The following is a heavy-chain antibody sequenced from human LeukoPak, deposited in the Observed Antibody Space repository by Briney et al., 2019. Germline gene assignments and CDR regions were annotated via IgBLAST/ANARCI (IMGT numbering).Heavy chain of an antibody. J-gene: IGHJ4*02. CDR2: ISGGGGST. V-gene: IGHV3-23*01. D-gene: IGHD3-16*01. CDR3: ARVTVCQRCHFDY. CDR1: GFTFSSYS. Sequence: WGSLRLSCAASGFTFSSYSRSWVRQAPGKGLEWFSAISGGGGSTYYADSVKGRFTLSRDNSKNTLYLQMNSLSAEDTAVYYCARVTVCQRCHFDYWGQGTLVTVSS.